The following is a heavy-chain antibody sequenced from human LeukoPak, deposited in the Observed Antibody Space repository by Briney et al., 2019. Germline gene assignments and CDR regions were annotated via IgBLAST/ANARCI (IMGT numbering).Heavy chain of an antibody. CDR2: INTDGSST. J-gene: IGHJ3*02. V-gene: IGHV3-74*01. CDR1: GFTFSSYW. D-gene: IGHD3-22*01. CDR3: AKDRGYHYDSSGYYRMDAFDI. Sequence: GGSLRLSCAASGFTFSSYWMHWVRQAPGKGLVWVSRINTDGSSTSYADSVKGRFTISRDNAKNTLYLQMNSLRAEDTAVYYSAKDRGYHYDSSGYYRMDAFDIWGQGTMVTVSS.